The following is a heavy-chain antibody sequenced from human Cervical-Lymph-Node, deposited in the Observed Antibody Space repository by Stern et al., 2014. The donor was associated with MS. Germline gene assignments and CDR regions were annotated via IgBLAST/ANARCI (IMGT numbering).Heavy chain of an antibody. J-gene: IGHJ4*02. Sequence: QAQLVQSGAEVRRPGASVKVACKASGFTFTSCYMHWVRQAPGQGLEWMGWINANSGGTNSAQKFQGRVTMTRDTSISTVYMDLTGLTSDDTAIYYCARDMSTVTTPYFDYWGQGTLVTVPS. V-gene: IGHV1-2*02. CDR1: GFTFTSCY. D-gene: IGHD4-17*01. CDR3: ARDMSTVTTPYFDY. CDR2: INANSGGT.